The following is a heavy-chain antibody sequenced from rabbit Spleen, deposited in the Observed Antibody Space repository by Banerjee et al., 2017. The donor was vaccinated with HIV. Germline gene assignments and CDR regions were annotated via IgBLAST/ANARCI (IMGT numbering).Heavy chain of an antibody. CDR3: ARDTGTSFSSYGMDL. D-gene: IGHD8-1*01. CDR1: GFDFSSNA. Sequence: QSLGESGGELVMPVASLTLTCKASGFDFSSNAMCWVRQAPGKGLEWIGCIYTGNLKTYYASWAKGRFTISKTSSTTVTLQMTSLTVADTAAYFCARDTGTSFSSYGMDLWGPGTLVTVS. J-gene: IGHJ6*01. V-gene: IGHV1S40*01. CDR2: IYTGNLKT.